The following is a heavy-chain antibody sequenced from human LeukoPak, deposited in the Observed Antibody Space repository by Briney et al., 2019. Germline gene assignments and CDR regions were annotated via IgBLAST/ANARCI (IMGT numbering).Heavy chain of an antibody. Sequence: GGSLRLSCAASGFTFSNAWMSWVRRAPGKGLEWVSSTSGSGDNTYYADSVKGRFTISRDNSKNTLYLQMNSLRAEDTAVYYCARRRDSAFDYWGQGTLVTVSS. V-gene: IGHV3-23*01. J-gene: IGHJ4*02. CDR2: TSGSGDNT. CDR1: GFTFSNAW. D-gene: IGHD4-11*01. CDR3: ARRRDSAFDY.